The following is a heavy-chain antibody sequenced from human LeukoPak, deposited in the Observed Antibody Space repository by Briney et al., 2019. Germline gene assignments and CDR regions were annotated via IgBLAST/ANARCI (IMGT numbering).Heavy chain of an antibody. CDR1: GFTFSSYE. CDR2: ISSSGSTI. CDR3: ARGPPRDY. Sequence: AGSLRLSCAASGFTFSSYEMNWVRQAPGRGLEWVSYISSSGSTIYYADSVKGRFTTSRDNVKNSLYLQMNSLRAEDTAVYYCARGPPRDYWGQGTLVTVSS. V-gene: IGHV3-48*03. J-gene: IGHJ4*02.